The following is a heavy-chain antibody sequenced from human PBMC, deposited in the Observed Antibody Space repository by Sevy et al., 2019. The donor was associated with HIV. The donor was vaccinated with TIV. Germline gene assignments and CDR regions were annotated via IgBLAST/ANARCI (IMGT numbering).Heavy chain of an antibody. J-gene: IGHJ2*01. D-gene: IGHD5-12*01. Sequence: GGSLRLSCAASGFVFRDSYMNWIRQAPGKGLESVAFISSSGTTISYADSVKGRFIISRDNAKRSLYLQMNSLRAEDTAVYYCARDMGYDSNANHHYYFDLLGRGTVVTVSS. CDR2: ISSSGTTI. CDR3: ARDMGYDSNANHHYYFDL. V-gene: IGHV3-11*04. CDR1: GFVFRDSY.